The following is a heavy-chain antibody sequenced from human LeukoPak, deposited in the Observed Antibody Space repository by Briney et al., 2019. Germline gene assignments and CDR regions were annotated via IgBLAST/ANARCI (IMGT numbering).Heavy chain of an antibody. CDR1: GGSFSGYY. Sequence: SETLSLTCAVYGGSFSGYYWSWIRQPPGKGLEWIGEINHSGSTNYNPSLKSRVTISVDTSKNQFSLKLSSVTAADTAVYYCARMSFHGRDYWGQGTLVTVSS. CDR3: ARMSFHGRDY. V-gene: IGHV4-34*01. D-gene: IGHD3-16*02. CDR2: INHSGST. J-gene: IGHJ4*02.